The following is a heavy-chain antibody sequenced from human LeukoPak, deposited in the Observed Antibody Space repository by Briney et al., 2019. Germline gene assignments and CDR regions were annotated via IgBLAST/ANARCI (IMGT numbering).Heavy chain of an antibody. CDR1: RGTFISYA. CDR2: IIPIFGTA. J-gene: IGHJ6*04. V-gene: IGHV1-69*06. CDR3: ARSTLPSDIVVVPAALTGFGMDV. D-gene: IGHD2-2*01. Sequence: GASVKVSCKASRGTFISYAISWVRQAPGQGLEWMGGIIPIFGTANYAQKFQGRVTITADKSTSTAYMELSSLRSEDTAVYYCARSTLPSDIVVVPAALTGFGMDVWGKGTTVTVSS.